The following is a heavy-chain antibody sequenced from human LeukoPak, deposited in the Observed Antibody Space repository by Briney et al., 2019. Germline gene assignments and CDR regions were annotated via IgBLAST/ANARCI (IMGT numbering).Heavy chain of an antibody. CDR2: IYTSGNT. CDR1: GGSINSGSYY. D-gene: IGHD6-19*01. V-gene: IGHV4-61*02. J-gene: IGHJ4*02. CDR3: ARGRRPQWLLLAGFDY. Sequence: SETLSLTCTVSGGSINSGSYYWSWIRQPAGKGLEWIGCIYTSGNTHYNPSLKSRGTISVDTSKNQFSLKLNSVTAAATAVYYCARGRRPQWLLLAGFDYWGQGALVTVSS.